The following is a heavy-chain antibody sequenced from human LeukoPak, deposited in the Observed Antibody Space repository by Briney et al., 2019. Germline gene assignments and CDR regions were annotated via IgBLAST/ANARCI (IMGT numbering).Heavy chain of an antibody. J-gene: IGHJ4*02. CDR3: PRQSYASGWNPFDY. CDR2: ISGGGITT. V-gene: IGHV3-23*01. Sequence: GGSLRLSCAASGFTFSNYAMSWVRQAPGKGLEWVSTISGGGITTYYADSAKGRFTIPRDNSKNTMFLQMNSLRADDTAVYYCPRQSYASGWNPFDYWGQGILVTVSS. CDR1: GFTFSNYA. D-gene: IGHD6-19*01.